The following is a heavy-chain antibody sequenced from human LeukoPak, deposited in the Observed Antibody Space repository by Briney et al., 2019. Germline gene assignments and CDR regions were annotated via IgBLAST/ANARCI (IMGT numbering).Heavy chain of an antibody. CDR3: ARGLNYYDYVWGSYRLFDY. CDR1: GGSFSGYY. J-gene: IGHJ4*02. Sequence: SETLSLTCAVYGGSFSGYYWSWIRQPPGKGLEWTGEINHSGSTNYNPSLKSRVTISVDTSQNQFSLKLSSVTAADTAVYYCARGLNYYDYVWGSYRLFDYWGQGTLVTVSP. CDR2: INHSGST. V-gene: IGHV4-34*01. D-gene: IGHD3-16*02.